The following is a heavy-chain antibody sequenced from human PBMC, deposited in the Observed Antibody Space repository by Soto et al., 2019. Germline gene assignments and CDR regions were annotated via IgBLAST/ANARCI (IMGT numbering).Heavy chain of an antibody. Sequence: ASVKVSCKASGYTFTGYYMHWVRQAPGQGLEWMGWINPNSGGTNYAQKFQGWVTMTRDTSISTAYMELGRLRSDDTAVYYCARGKASTWSNYGMDVWGQGTTVTVSS. D-gene: IGHD1-1*01. CDR3: ARGKASTWSNYGMDV. J-gene: IGHJ6*02. V-gene: IGHV1-2*04. CDR2: INPNSGGT. CDR1: GYTFTGYY.